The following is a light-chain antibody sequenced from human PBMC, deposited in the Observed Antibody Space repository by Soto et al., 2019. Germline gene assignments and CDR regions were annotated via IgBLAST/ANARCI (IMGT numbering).Light chain of an antibody. CDR1: TSNNGTNA. CDR2: YSN. Sequence: QSVLTQSASASGTPGQRVTISCSGGTSNNGTNAVYWFKLLPGTAPKLLIYYSNQRPSGISDRFSGSKSGTSASLDISGLRPEDEADYNCAAWDDRLRGYVFATGTKVTVL. CDR3: AAWDDRLRGYV. V-gene: IGLV1-47*01. J-gene: IGLJ1*01.